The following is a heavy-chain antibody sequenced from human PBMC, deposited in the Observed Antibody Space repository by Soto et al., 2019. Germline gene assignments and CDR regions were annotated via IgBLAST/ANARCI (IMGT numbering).Heavy chain of an antibody. J-gene: IGHJ4*02. D-gene: IGHD2-2*01. CDR2: FDPEDGET. V-gene: IGHV1-24*01. Sequence: GASVKVSCKVSGYTLTELSMHWVRQAPGKGLEWMGGFDPEDGETIYAQKLQGRVTMTADTSTSTAYMELRSLRSDDTAVYYCARGYCSSTSCYDSDYWGQGTLVTVSS. CDR1: GYTLTELS. CDR3: ARGYCSSTSCYDSDY.